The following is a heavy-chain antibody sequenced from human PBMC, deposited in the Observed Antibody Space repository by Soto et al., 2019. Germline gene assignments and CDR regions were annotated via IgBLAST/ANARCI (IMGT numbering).Heavy chain of an antibody. CDR2: ISAYNGNT. V-gene: IGHV1-18*01. CDR1: GYTFTSYA. Sequence: ASVKVSCKASGYTFTSYAMHWVRQAPGQRLEWMGWISAYNGNTNYAQKLQGRVTITTDTSTSTAYMELRSLRSDDTAVYYCAREEMDQFDYWGQGTLVTVSS. J-gene: IGHJ4*02. D-gene: IGHD2-2*03. CDR3: AREEMDQFDY.